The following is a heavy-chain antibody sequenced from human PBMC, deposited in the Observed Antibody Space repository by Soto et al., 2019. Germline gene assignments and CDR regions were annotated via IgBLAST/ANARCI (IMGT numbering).Heavy chain of an antibody. D-gene: IGHD5-18*01. CDR1: GGSISSSSDY. CDR3: VTLHTALVSFLY. V-gene: IGHV4-39*01. J-gene: IGHJ4*02. CDR2: IYYSGST. Sequence: PSETLSLTCTVSGGSISSSSDYWGWIRQPPGKGLEWIGSIYYSGSTYYNPSLKSRVTISVDTSKNQFSLKLSSVTAADTAVYYYVTLHTALVSFLYWGQGPLVT.